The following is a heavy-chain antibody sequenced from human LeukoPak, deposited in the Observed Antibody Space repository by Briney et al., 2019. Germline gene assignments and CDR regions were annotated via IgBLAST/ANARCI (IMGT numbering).Heavy chain of an antibody. CDR2: IKEDGSQK. D-gene: IGHD6-6*01. CDR3: ARRGGSSSRRSPVDY. V-gene: IGHV3-7*01. J-gene: IGHJ4*02. Sequence: GGSLRLSCAASGFTFSSYWMTWVRQAPGKGPEWVANIKEDGSQKYYVDSVRGRFTISRDNAKSSLFLQMNSLRAEHTAVYYCARRGGSSSRRSPVDYWGQGTLVTVSS. CDR1: GFTFSSYW.